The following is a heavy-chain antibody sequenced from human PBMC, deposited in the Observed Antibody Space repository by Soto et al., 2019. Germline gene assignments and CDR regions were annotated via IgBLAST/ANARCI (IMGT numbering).Heavy chain of an antibody. CDR3: ARGGGVGVAGSAAFDM. D-gene: IGHD3-3*01. Sequence: QLHLVQSGAVVKKPGASVTVSCSASGYPVTAYYMHWVRQAPGRGLEWMGGINPATGAAKYTQTFPGRVTMTRDTATSTVFMELSGLTSGDTTFFYCARGGGVGVAGSAAFDMWGQGTLVTVSS. V-gene: IGHV1-2*02. CDR1: GYPVTAYY. J-gene: IGHJ3*02. CDR2: INPATGAA.